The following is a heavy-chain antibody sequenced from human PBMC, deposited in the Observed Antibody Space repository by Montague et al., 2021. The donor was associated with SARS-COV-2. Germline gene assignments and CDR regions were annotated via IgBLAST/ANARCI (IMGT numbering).Heavy chain of an antibody. CDR2: INHSGTA. Sequence: SETLSLTCAVYGGSFRVYYWSWLRQSPRRGLEWIAEINHSGTANYNPSLKSRVSISVDTSKNQFTLKLTSVTAADTAMYYCAKEREVVRAARTLVAFDLWGQGTMVTVSS. J-gene: IGHJ3*01. CDR1: GGSFRVYY. CDR3: AKEREVVRAARTLVAFDL. D-gene: IGHD2-2*01. V-gene: IGHV4-34*01.